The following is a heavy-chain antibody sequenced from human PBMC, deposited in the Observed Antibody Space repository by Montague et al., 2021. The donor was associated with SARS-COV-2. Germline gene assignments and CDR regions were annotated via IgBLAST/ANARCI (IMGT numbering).Heavy chain of an antibody. Sequence: SAISGDSVSSNSATWNWIRQSPSRGLEWLGRTYYRSMWKSDYARSVKSRIAISPDTSKNQFSLQLSSVTPEDTALYYCVRGIEAAGSYDYWGQGTLVTVSS. CDR2: TYYRSMWKS. V-gene: IGHV6-1*01. CDR3: VRGIEAAGSYDY. D-gene: IGHD6-13*01. J-gene: IGHJ4*02. CDR1: GDSVSSNSAT.